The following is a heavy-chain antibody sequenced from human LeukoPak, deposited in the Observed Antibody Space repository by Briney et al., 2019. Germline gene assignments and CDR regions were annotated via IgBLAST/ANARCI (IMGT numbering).Heavy chain of an antibody. CDR2: MNPNSGNT. J-gene: IGHJ6*03. CDR3: ARRHYDFWSGYFAGYYYMDV. V-gene: IGHV1-8*03. CDR1: GYTFTSYD. D-gene: IGHD3-3*01. Sequence: GASVKVSCKASGYTFTSYDINWVRQATGQGLEWMGWMNPNSGNTGYAQKFQGRVTITRNTSISTAYMELSSLRSEDTAVYYCARRHYDFWSGYFAGYYYMDVWGKGTTVTVSS.